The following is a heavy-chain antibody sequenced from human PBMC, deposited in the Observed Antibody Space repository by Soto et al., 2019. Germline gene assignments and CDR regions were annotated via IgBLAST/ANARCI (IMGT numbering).Heavy chain of an antibody. V-gene: IGHV4-59*08. CDR1: GGYIPSNY. Sequence: SETLSLTCPVTGGYIPSNYWSWIRTRPWWGLVCIGYSYYSGSSNYNPSLKSRVTISVDTSKNQFSLKLSSVTAADTAVYYCATSDPKGYFDWLSPDYYYYGMDVWGQGTTVTVS. D-gene: IGHD3-9*01. J-gene: IGHJ6*02. CDR2: SYYSGSS. CDR3: ATSDPKGYFDWLSPDYYYYGMDV.